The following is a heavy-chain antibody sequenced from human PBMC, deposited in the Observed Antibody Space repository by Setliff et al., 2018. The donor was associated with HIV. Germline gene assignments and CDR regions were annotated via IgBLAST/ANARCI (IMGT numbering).Heavy chain of an antibody. CDR2: ISDSGGST. Sequence: PGGSLRLSCAASGFTFSSYMMNWVRQAPGKGLEWVSGISDSGGSTYYADSVKGRFTISRDSSKNTLNLQMNSLRAEDTAVYYCARGRNRNYVVYGMDGWGQGTTVTVSS. D-gene: IGHD1-7*01. J-gene: IGHJ6*02. CDR3: ARGRNRNYVVYGMDG. V-gene: IGHV3-23*01. CDR1: GFTFSSYM.